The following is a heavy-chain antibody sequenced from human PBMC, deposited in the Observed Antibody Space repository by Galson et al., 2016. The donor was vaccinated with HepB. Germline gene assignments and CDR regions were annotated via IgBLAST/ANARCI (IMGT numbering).Heavy chain of an antibody. J-gene: IGHJ4*02. CDR2: ISPGDSDT. CDR3: ARRPPVTGRSGHYFDS. Sequence: QSGAEVKKPGESLKISCKGSGYSLSSYWIGWVRQMPGKGLEWMGIISPGDSDTRYSPSFQGQVTISVDKAINTAYMQWSSLKASDSGIYYCARRPPVTGRSGHYFDSWGQGTLVTVSS. V-gene: IGHV5-51*01. D-gene: IGHD4-11*01. CDR1: GYSLSSYW.